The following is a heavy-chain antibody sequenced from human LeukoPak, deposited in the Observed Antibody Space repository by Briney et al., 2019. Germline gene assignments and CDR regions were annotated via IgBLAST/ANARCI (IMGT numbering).Heavy chain of an antibody. V-gene: IGHV3-64*01. CDR2: ITGNGSGT. CDR3: ARDLYGDPKGFEY. J-gene: IGHJ4*02. Sequence: GGSLRLSCAASGLTFSSYAMFWVRQAPGKGLEYVSAITGNGSGTKYASSVKGRFTISRDNSKNTLYLQMGSLGAEDMAVYYCARDLYGDPKGFEYWGQGTLVTVSS. CDR1: GLTFSSYA. D-gene: IGHD4-17*01.